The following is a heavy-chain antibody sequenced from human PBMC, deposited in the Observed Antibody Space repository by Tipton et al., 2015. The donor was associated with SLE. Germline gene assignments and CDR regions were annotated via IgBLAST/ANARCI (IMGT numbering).Heavy chain of an antibody. Sequence: TLSLTCTVSGDPISIYSWNWIRQPPGKGLEWIGYIYYSGSTNYNPSLKSRVTISVDTSKNQFSLKLSSVTAADTAVYYCARGSGLEGAPDAFDIWGQGTMVTVSS. D-gene: IGHD1-26*01. V-gene: IGHV4-59*01. CDR1: GDPISIYS. CDR2: IYYSGST. J-gene: IGHJ3*02. CDR3: ARGSGLEGAPDAFDI.